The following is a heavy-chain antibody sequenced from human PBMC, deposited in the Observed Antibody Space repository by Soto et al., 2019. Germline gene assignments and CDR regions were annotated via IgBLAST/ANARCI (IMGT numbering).Heavy chain of an antibody. J-gene: IGHJ5*02. CDR3: ARDLGLDVWEVKDPASARINGFDP. CDR2: INPSGGST. V-gene: IGHV1-46*01. CDR1: GYTFTSYY. Sequence: ASVKVSCKASGYTFTSYYMHWVRQAPGQGLEWMGIINPSGGSTSYAQKFQGRVTMTRDTSTSTVYMELSSLRSEDTAVYYCARDLGLDVWEVKDPASARINGFDPWGQGTLVTGYS. D-gene: IGHD3-10*02.